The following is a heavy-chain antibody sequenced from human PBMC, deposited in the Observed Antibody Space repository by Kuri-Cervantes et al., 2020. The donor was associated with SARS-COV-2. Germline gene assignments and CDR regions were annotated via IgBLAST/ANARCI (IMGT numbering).Heavy chain of an antibody. J-gene: IGHJ4*02. CDR3: ARGTYTYYDFWRGPYFDY. V-gene: IGHV4-34*01. Sequence: SGTLSLTCVVYGGSFSGYYWSWIRQSPGKGLEWIGEINHTGSTKYNPSLKSRVTISVDASKNQFSLKLNSVTAADTAVYYCARGTYTYYDFWRGPYFDYWGQGNLVTVSS. CDR2: INHTGST. CDR1: GGSFSGYY. D-gene: IGHD3/OR15-3a*01.